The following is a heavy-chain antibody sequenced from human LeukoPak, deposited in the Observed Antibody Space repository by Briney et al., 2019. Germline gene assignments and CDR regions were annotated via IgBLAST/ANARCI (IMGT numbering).Heavy chain of an antibody. CDR1: GFTFSGST. J-gene: IGHJ4*02. CDR3: SSFYFYDSSSSTGLVWN. CDR2: IRSKGNDYET. Sequence: GGSLRISCAASGFTFSGSTLHWVRQASGKGLEWIGRIRSKGNDYETAYAASVKGRFTISRDDSKNTAYLQMNSLISEDTALYYCSSFYFYDSSSSTGLVWNWGQGTLVTVSS. D-gene: IGHD3-22*01. V-gene: IGHV3-73*01.